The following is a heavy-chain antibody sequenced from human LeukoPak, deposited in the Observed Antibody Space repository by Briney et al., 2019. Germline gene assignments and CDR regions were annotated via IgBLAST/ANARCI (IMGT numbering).Heavy chain of an antibody. D-gene: IGHD3-10*01. CDR3: ATEKMVRGFNWFDP. V-gene: IGHV1-24*01. CDR2: FDAQDGET. J-gene: IGHJ5*02. CDR1: GHTLNELS. Sequence: ASVKVSCKVSGHTLNELSMHWVRQAPGKGLEWMGGFDAQDGETIYAPKFQGRVTMTEDTSTDTAYMELNSLRSEDTAVYYCATEKMVRGFNWFDPWGQGTQVTVSS.